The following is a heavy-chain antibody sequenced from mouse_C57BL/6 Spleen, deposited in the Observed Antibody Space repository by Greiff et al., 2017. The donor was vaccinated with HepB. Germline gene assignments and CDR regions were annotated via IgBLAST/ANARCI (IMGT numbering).Heavy chain of an antibody. CDR1: GYTFTSYW. CDR3: SRRRLEGFAY. J-gene: IGHJ3*01. V-gene: IGHV1-50*01. Sequence: QVQLQQSGAELVKPGASVKLSCKASGYTFTSYWMQWVKQRPGQGLEWIGEIDPSDSYTNYNQKFKGKATLTVDTSSSTAYMQLSSLTSEDSAVYYRSRRRLEGFAYWGQGPLVTVSA. CDR2: IDPSDSYT.